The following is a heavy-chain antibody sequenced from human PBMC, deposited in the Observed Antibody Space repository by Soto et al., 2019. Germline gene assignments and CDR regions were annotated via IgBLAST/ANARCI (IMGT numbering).Heavy chain of an antibody. CDR1: GFTFSSYA. J-gene: IGHJ4*02. CDR2: ISGSGGST. V-gene: IGHV3-23*01. CDR3: AKAGISALSEDY. D-gene: IGHD2-21*01. Sequence: EVQLLESGGGLVQPGGSLRLSCAASGFTFSSYAMSWVRQAPGKGLEWVSAISGSGGSTYYADSVKGRFTISRDNSKNTLYLQMNSLRAEDTAVYYYAKAGISALSEDYWGQGTLVTVSS.